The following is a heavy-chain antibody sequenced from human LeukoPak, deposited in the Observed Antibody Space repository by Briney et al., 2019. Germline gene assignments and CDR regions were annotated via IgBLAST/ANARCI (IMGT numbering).Heavy chain of an antibody. D-gene: IGHD3-3*01. CDR3: ASYYDFWSGYYTYYFDY. CDR1: GFTFSSYS. V-gene: IGHV3-21*01. CDR2: ISSSSSYT. J-gene: IGHJ4*02. Sequence: GGSLRLSCAASGFTFSSYSMNWVRQAPGKGLEWVSSISSSSSYTYYADSVKGRFTISRDNAKNSLYLQMNSLRAEDTAVYYCASYYDFWSGYYTYYFDYWGQGTLVTVSS.